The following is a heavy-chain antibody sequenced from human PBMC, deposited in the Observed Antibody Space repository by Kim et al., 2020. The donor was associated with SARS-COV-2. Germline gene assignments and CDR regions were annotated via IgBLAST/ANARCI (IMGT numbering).Heavy chain of an antibody. V-gene: IGHV1-3*01. CDR1: GYTFTSYA. CDR3: ARMGGGVYNWNYGVWFDP. J-gene: IGHJ5*02. Sequence: ASVKVSCKASGYTFTSYAMHWVRQAPGQRLEWMGWINAGNGNTKYSQKFQGRVTITRDTSASTAYMELSSLRSEDTAVYYCARMGGGVYNWNYGVWFDPWGQGTLVTVSS. D-gene: IGHD1-7*01. CDR2: INAGNGNT.